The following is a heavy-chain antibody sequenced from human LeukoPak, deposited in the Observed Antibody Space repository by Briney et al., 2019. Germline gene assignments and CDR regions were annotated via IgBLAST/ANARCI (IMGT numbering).Heavy chain of an antibody. CDR2: IYYSGST. J-gene: IGHJ4*02. CDR3: ARLPLRSHFDY. V-gene: IGHV4-59*08. CDR1: GGSISSYH. Sequence: SETLSLTCTVSGGSISSYHWSWIRQPPGKGLEWIGYIYYSGSTNYDPSLKSRVTISVDTSKNQFSLKLSSVTAADTAVYYCARLPLRSHFDYWGQGTLVTVSS.